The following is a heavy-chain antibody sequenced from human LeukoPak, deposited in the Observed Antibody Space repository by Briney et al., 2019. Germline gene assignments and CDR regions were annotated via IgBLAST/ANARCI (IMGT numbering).Heavy chain of an antibody. CDR1: GYTFTGYY. Sequence: ASVKVSCKASGYTFTGYYMHWVRQAPGQGLEWMGWINPNSGGTNYAQKFQGRVTMTRDTSIRTAYMELSRLRSDDTAVYYCARLLSSVTTYDYWGQGTLVTVSS. CDR2: INPNSGGT. D-gene: IGHD4-17*01. J-gene: IGHJ4*02. V-gene: IGHV1-2*02. CDR3: ARLLSSVTTYDY.